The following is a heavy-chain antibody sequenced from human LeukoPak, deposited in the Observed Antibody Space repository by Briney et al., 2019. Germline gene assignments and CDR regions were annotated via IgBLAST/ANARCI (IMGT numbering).Heavy chain of an antibody. CDR1: GYTFTGYY. CDR3: ARLLPSDTAMELIDY. V-gene: IGHV1-2*02. D-gene: IGHD5-18*01. J-gene: IGHJ4*02. CDR2: INPNSGGT. Sequence: ASVKVSCKASGYTFTGYYMHWVRQAPGQGLEWMGWINPNSGGTNYAQKFQGRVTMTRDTSISTAYMELSRLRSDDTAVYYCARLLPSDTAMELIDYWGQGTLVTVSS.